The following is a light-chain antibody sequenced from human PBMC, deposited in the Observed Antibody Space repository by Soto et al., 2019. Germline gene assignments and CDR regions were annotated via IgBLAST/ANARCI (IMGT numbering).Light chain of an antibody. V-gene: IGLV2-14*01. CDR1: SSDVGGYNY. Sequence: QSVLTQPASVSGSPGQSITISCTGTSSDVGGYNYVSWYQQHPGKAPKLMIYDVSYRPSGVSNRFSGSKSGNTASLTISGLQAEDEADYYCSSFTTTSTLVFGGGTKLTVL. CDR3: SSFTTTSTLV. CDR2: DVS. J-gene: IGLJ2*01.